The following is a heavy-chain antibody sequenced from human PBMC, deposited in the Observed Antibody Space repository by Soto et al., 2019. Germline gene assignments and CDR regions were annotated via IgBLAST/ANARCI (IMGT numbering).Heavy chain of an antibody. V-gene: IGHV5-51*01. CDR1: GYSFTIYW. CDR3: ARHGPRVYYDNSDYYYYGMDV. Sequence: PGESLKISCKGSGYSFTIYWIGWVRQMPGKGLELMGIIYPGDSDTRYSPSFQGQVTISADKFISTAYLQWSSLKASDTAMYYCARHGPRVYYDNSDYYYYGMDVWGQGTTVTASS. CDR2: IYPGDSDT. D-gene: IGHD3-22*01. J-gene: IGHJ6*02.